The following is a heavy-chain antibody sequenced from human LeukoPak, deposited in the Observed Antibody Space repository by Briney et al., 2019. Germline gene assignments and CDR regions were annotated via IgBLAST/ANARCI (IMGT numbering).Heavy chain of an antibody. CDR3: ARILDSAWGELGY. D-gene: IGHD6-19*01. CDR2: ISYDGGNK. V-gene: IGHV3-30*04. J-gene: IGHJ4*02. CDR1: GFTFSSCA. Sequence: PGRSLRLSCAASGFTFSSCAMHWVRQAPGKGLEWVAVISYDGGNKYCADSVKGRFTISRDNSKNTLYLQMNSLRAEDTAVYYCARILDSAWGELGYWGQGTLVTVSS.